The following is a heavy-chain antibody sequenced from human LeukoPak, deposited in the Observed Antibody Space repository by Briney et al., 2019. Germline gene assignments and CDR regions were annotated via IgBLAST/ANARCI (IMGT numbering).Heavy chain of an antibody. CDR3: ARGPPNWGYDY. CDR1: GYTFTSYD. CDR2: MSPNSGDT. V-gene: IGHV1-8*01. J-gene: IGHJ4*02. Sequence: ASVKVSCKASGYTFTSYDFNWVRQATGQRPEWMGWMSPNSGDTGYAQKFQDRVTLTRNTSISTAYMELSSLRSDDTAVYYCARGPPNWGYDYWGPGTLVTVSS. D-gene: IGHD7-27*01.